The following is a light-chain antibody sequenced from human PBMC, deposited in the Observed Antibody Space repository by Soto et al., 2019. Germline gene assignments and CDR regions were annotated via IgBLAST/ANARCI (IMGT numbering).Light chain of an antibody. CDR2: GAS. V-gene: IGKV3-20*01. Sequence: EIVMTQSPATLSVSPGERATLSCRASQSVSNYIAWYQQKPGQAPRLLMSGASNRASGVPVRFSGSGSGTDFTLTISRLEPEDFAVYYCQQYGSSPRTFGQGTKVDIK. CDR3: QQYGSSPRT. J-gene: IGKJ1*01. CDR1: QSVSNY.